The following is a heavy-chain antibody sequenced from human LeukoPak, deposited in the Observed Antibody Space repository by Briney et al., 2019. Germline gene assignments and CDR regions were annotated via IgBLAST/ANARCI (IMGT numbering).Heavy chain of an antibody. CDR3: AREFRFGGYRGYFDY. CDR1: GFTFSSYA. J-gene: IGHJ4*02. V-gene: IGHV3-30*04. D-gene: IGHD3-10*01. CDR2: ISHDGSNK. Sequence: GGSLSLSCAASGFTFSSYAMHWVRQAPGKGLEWVAAISHDGSNKYSADSVKGRFTISRDNAKNSLCLQMNSLRAEDTAVYYCAREFRFGGYRGYFDYWGQGTLVTVSS.